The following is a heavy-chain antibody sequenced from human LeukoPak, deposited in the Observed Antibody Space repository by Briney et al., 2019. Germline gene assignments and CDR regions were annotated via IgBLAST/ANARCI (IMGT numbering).Heavy chain of an antibody. CDR3: ARGNLWDYRRYYYYMDV. J-gene: IGHJ6*03. Sequence: SGTLSLTCDVYGGSFSGYYWSLIRQPPGKGLEWIGEINHRGSTNYNPSLKSRVTISVDTSKNQFSLRLNSVTAADTAVYYCARGNLWDYRRYYYYMDVWGKGTTVTVSS. V-gene: IGHV4-34*01. CDR2: INHRGST. D-gene: IGHD4-11*01. CDR1: GGSFSGYY.